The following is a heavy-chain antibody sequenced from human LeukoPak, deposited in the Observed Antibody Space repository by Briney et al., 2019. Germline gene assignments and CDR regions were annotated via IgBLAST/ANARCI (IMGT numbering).Heavy chain of an antibody. D-gene: IGHD2-21*02. J-gene: IGHJ4*02. CDR2: IYYSGST. CDR3: ARDKVAYCGGDCQSHYFDY. CDR1: GGSISSYY. V-gene: IGHV4-59*01. Sequence: SETPSLTCTVSGGSISSYYWSWIRQPPGKGLEWIGYIYYSGSTNYNPSLKSRVTISVDTSKNQFSLKLSSVTAADTAVYYCARDKVAYCGGDCQSHYFDYWGQGTLVTVSS.